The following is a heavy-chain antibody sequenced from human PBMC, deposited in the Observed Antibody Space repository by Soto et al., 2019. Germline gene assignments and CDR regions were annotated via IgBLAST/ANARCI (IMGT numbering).Heavy chain of an antibody. J-gene: IGHJ4*02. CDR2: ISHSGIT. CDR3: ARVRYDRSGFDH. CDR1: GDSISRSHW. D-gene: IGHD3-22*01. V-gene: IGHV4-4*02. Sequence: QVQLQESGPGLVRPSGALSVTCAVSGDSISRSHWWSWVRQSPGKGLEWIGEISHSGITNYNPSLKSRVTISGDKSKNQLSLKLTSVTAADTAVYYCARVRYDRSGFDHWGQGTVVSVSS.